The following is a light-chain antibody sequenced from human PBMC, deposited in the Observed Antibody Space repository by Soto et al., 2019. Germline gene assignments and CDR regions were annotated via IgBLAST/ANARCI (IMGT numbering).Light chain of an antibody. V-gene: IGKV3-15*01. CDR2: GAS. CDR3: QQYNNWPLL. Sequence: DIVMTQSPATLSVSPGERATLSCRASQSVSSNLAWYQQKPGQAPRLLIYGASTRATGIPARFSGSGSGTEFTLTISSLQSEDFAVYYCQQYNNWPLLFGGGTKVEIK. CDR1: QSVSSN. J-gene: IGKJ4*01.